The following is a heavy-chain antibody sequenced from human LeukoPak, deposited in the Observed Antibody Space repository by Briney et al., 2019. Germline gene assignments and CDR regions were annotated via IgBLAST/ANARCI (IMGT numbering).Heavy chain of an antibody. Sequence: SETLSLTCAVYGGSFSGYYWTWIRQPPGKGLEWIGEINHSGSTNYNPSLKSRVTISVDTSKNQFSLKPSSVTAADTAVYYCARAGNHCSSTSCSQVLGYWGQGTLVTVSS. CDR3: ARAGNHCSSTSCSQVLGY. J-gene: IGHJ4*02. D-gene: IGHD2-2*01. CDR1: GGSFSGYY. V-gene: IGHV4-34*01. CDR2: INHSGST.